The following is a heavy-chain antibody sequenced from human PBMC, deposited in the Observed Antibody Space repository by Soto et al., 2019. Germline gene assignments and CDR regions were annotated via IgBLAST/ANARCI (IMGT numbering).Heavy chain of an antibody. D-gene: IGHD3-9*01. CDR2: IYYSGST. CDR1: GGSISSYY. CDR3: ARDRGTRYFDWPTDPPTNWFDP. Sequence: SETLSLTCTVSGGSISSYYWSWIRQPPEKGLEWIGYIYYSGSTNYNPSLKSRVTISVDTSKNQFSLKLSSVTAADTAVYYCARDRGTRYFDWPTDPPTNWFDPWGQGTLVTVSS. V-gene: IGHV4-59*01. J-gene: IGHJ5*02.